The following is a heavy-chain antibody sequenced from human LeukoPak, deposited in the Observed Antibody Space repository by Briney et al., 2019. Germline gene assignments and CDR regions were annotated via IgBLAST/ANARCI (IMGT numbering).Heavy chain of an antibody. CDR2: IKDDGSGE. D-gene: IGHD1-26*01. Sequence: GGSLRLSCVASGFTFTSYWMAWVRQTPGKGLEWVADIKDDGSGEYYVDSVKGRFTISRDNAKNSLYLQMNSLRAEDTALYYCAKDIVGATLNYFDYWGQGTLVTVSS. CDR3: AKDIVGATLNYFDY. J-gene: IGHJ4*02. CDR1: GFTFTSYW. V-gene: IGHV3-7*03.